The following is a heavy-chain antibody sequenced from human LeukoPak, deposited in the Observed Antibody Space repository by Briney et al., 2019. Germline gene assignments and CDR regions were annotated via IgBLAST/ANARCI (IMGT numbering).Heavy chain of an antibody. CDR1: EFSFSNFV. CDR3: AKLVGDPLGGY. CDR2: ISESGSSA. V-gene: IGHV3-23*01. D-gene: IGHD2-8*02. Sequence: PGGSLRLSCEASEFSFSNFVMCWGRQAPGTGLGLVSSISESGSSAFYADSVKGRFTISRDNSKNTLYLQMSGVRAEDTALYYCAKLVGDPLGGYWGQGTPVTVSS. J-gene: IGHJ4*02.